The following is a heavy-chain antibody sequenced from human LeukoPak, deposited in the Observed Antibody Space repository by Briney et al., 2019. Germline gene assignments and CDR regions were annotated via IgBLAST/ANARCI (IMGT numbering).Heavy chain of an antibody. CDR2: IYPGDSDT. V-gene: IGHV5-51*01. J-gene: IGHJ3*02. D-gene: IGHD3-10*01. CDR3: ARLRPYYYGSGSYRHAFDI. CDR1: GYSFTSYW. Sequence: GESLKISCKGSGYSFTSYWIGWVRQMPGKGLEWMGIIYPGDSDTRYSPSFQGQVTISADKSISTAYLQWSSLKASDTAMYYCARLRPYYYGSGSYRHAFDIWGQGTMVTVSS.